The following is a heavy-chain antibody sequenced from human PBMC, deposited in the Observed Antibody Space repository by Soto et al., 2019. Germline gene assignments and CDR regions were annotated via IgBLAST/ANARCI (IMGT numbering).Heavy chain of an antibody. CDR2: ISSSSSYI. D-gene: IGHD6-13*01. Sequence: EVQLVESGGGLVKPGGSLRLSCAASGFTFSSYSMNWVRQAPGKGLEWVSAISSSSSYIYYADSVKGRFTISRDNAKNSLYLQMNSLRAEDTAVYYCARAGQQLTSQNWFDPWGQGTLVTVSS. CDR1: GFTFSSYS. V-gene: IGHV3-21*01. CDR3: ARAGQQLTSQNWFDP. J-gene: IGHJ5*02.